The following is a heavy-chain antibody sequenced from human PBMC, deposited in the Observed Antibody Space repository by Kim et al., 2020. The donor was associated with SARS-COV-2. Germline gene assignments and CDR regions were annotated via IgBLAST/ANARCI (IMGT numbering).Heavy chain of an antibody. V-gene: IGHV3-53*01. J-gene: IGHJ5*02. CDR3: ARTSSTFKFPT. D-gene: IGHD6-6*01. Sequence: TSYADSVTGRFTISRDKSKNTVFLQMSSLRADDTAIYYCARTSSTFKFPTWGQGTLVTVSS. CDR2: T.